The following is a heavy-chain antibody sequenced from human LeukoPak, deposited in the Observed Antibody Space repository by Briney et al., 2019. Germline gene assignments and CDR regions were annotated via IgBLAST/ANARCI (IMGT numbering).Heavy chain of an antibody. D-gene: IGHD1-26*01. J-gene: IGHJ2*01. Sequence: GGSLRLSCAASGFTFSSYWMHWVRQAPGKGLVWVSRINSDGSSTSYADSVKGRFTISRDNAKNTLYLQMNSLRAEDTAVYYCARAPLARLQDWYFDLWGRGTLVTVSS. CDR1: GFTFSSYW. V-gene: IGHV3-74*01. CDR3: ARAPLARLQDWYFDL. CDR2: INSDGSST.